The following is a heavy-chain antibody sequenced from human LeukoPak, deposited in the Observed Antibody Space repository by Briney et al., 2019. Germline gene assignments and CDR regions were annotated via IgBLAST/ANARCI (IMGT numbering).Heavy chain of an antibody. CDR1: GFTFSSYA. CDR3: ARALYIAARPHYFDY. D-gene: IGHD6-6*01. CDR2: ISYDGSNK. J-gene: IGHJ4*02. V-gene: IGHV3-30*04. Sequence: GGSLRLSCAASGFTFSSYAMHWVRQAPGKGLEWVAVISYDGSNKYYADSVKGRFTISRDNSKNTLYLQMNSLRAEDTAVYYCARALYIAARPHYFDYWDQGTLVTVSS.